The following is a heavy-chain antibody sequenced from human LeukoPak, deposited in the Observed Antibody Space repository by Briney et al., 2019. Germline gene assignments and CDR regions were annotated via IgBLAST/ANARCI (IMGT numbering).Heavy chain of an antibody. V-gene: IGHV1-2*02. CDR2: INPNSGGT. CDR3: ARGLVAEPFYPDY. CDR1: GYTFTGYY. J-gene: IGHJ4*02. D-gene: IGHD5-12*01. Sequence: GASVKVSFKASGYTFTGYYMHWVRQAPGQGLEWMGWINPNSGGTNYAQKFQGRVTMTRDTSISTAYMELSRLRSDDTAVYYCARGLVAEPFYPDYWGQGTLVTVSS.